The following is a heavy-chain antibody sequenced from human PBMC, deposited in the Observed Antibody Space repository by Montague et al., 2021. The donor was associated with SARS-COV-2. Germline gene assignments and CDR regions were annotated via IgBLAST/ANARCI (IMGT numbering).Heavy chain of an antibody. D-gene: IGHD5-18*01. CDR3: ARSSGYNYDISYYGMDV. CDR2: IYYSGNT. CDR1: GGSISSSDYY. J-gene: IGHJ6*02. Sequence: SETLSLTCTVSGGSISSSDYYWGWIRQPPGKGLEWIGTIYYSGNTYYSPSLKSRAAMSVDTSKNHFSLKLTSLTAADTAVYYCARSSGYNYDISYYGMDVWGQGTTVTVSS. V-gene: IGHV4-39*02.